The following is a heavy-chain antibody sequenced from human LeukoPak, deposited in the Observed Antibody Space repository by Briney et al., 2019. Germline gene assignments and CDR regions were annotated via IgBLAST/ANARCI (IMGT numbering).Heavy chain of an antibody. Sequence: SVKVSCKASGYIFTNYAINWVRQAPGQGLEWMGGIIPIFGTANYAQKFQGRVTITTDESTSTAYMELSSLRSEDTAVYYCAWGHRIVGAPLYFDYWGQGTLVTVSS. D-gene: IGHD1-26*01. CDR2: IIPIFGTA. J-gene: IGHJ4*02. CDR1: GYIFTNYA. V-gene: IGHV1-69*05. CDR3: AWGHRIVGAPLYFDY.